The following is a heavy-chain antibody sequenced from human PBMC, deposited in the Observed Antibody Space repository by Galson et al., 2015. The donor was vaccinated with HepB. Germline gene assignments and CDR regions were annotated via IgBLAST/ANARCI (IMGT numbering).Heavy chain of an antibody. CDR1: GFTFSSYG. D-gene: IGHD3-10*01. Sequence: SLRLSCAASGFTFSSYGMHWVRQAPGKGLEWVAVIWYDGSNKYYADSVKGRFTISRDNSKNTLYLQMNSLRAEDTAVYYCAKDSVSPRWFGELLGAIDYWGQGTLVTVSS. CDR2: IWYDGSNK. CDR3: AKDSVSPRWFGELLGAIDY. J-gene: IGHJ4*02. V-gene: IGHV3-33*06.